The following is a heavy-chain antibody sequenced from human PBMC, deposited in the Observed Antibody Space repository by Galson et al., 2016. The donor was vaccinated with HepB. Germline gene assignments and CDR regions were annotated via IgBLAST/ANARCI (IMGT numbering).Heavy chain of an antibody. J-gene: IGHJ4*02. D-gene: IGHD1-26*01. CDR3: VRDGFRYLSGGTAFDD. CDR2: VSDTGTT. V-gene: IGHV3-23*01. CDR1: RFTFSNFG. Sequence: SLRLSCAASRFTFSNFGMNWFRQAPGKGLEWVSGVSDTGTTYYATYVKGRFTISRENSKNTLYLQLNSLRAEETAVYHCVRDGFRYLSGGTAFDDWGQGTPVTVSS.